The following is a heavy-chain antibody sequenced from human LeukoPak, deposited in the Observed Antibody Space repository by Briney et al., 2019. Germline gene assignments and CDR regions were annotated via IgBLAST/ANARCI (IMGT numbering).Heavy chain of an antibody. CDR3: ARQEW. CDR2: ISWNSGSI. D-gene: IGHD3-3*01. Sequence: PGRSLRLSCAASGFTFDDYAMHWVRQAPGKGLEWVSGISWNSGSIGYADSVKGRFTISRDNSKNTLYLQMNSLRVEDTAVYYCARQEWWGQGTLVTVSS. V-gene: IGHV3-9*01. J-gene: IGHJ4*02. CDR1: GFTFDDYA.